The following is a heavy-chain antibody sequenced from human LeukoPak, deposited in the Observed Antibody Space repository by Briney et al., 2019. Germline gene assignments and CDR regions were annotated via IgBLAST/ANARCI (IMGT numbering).Heavy chain of an antibody. CDR3: ARDVSYSSSWYPIGMDV. Sequence: GASVKVSCKASGYTFTSYGISWVRQAPGQGLEWMGWISAYNGNTNYAQKLQGRVTITADKSTSTAYMELSSLRSEDTAVYYCARDVSYSSSWYPIGMDVWGQGTTVTVSS. D-gene: IGHD6-13*01. CDR1: GYTFTSYG. V-gene: IGHV1-18*01. J-gene: IGHJ6*02. CDR2: ISAYNGNT.